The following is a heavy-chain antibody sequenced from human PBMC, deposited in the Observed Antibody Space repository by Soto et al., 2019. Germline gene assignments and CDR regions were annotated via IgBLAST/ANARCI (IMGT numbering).Heavy chain of an antibody. V-gene: IGHV3-30-3*01. D-gene: IGHD2-15*01. J-gene: IGHJ6*02. CDR3: ARDGGHCSGGSCYTEPRYYYGMDV. CDR1: GFTFSSYA. CDR2: ISYDGSNK. Sequence: GGSLRLSCAASGFTFSSYAMHWVRQAPGKGLEWVAVISYDGSNKYYADSVKGRFTISRDNSKNTLYLQMNSLRAEDTAVYYCARDGGHCSGGSCYTEPRYYYGMDVWGQGTTVTVSS.